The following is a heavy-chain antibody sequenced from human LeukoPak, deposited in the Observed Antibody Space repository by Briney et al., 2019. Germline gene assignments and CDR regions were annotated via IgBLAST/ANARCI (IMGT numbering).Heavy chain of an antibody. V-gene: IGHV3-43*01. CDR2: AGWAGGTT. CDR3: AKELDTMFFDY. D-gene: IGHD3-10*02. CDR1: GFNFDRYT. Sequence: GGSLRLSCATSGFNFDRYTIHWVRQAPGKGLEWVSLAGWAGGTTFYSDSVRGRFTISRDSGRKSVYLQMNSPTTDDTAFYFCAKELDTMFFDYWGQGALVTVSS. J-gene: IGHJ4*02.